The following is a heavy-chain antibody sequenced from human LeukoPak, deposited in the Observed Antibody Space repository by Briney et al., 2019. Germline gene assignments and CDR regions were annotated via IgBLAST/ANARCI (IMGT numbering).Heavy chain of an antibody. CDR2: INPKIGGT. CDR3: AGEIGPGSFLDN. CDR1: GYTFAGYY. Sequence: GASVKVSCKASGYTFAGYYMHWVRQAPGQGLEWMGWINPKIGGTNYAQKFQGRVTMTRDTTISTAYMELSRLRSDDTAVYYCAGEIGPGSFLDNWGQGTLVTVSS. V-gene: IGHV1-2*02. J-gene: IGHJ4*02. D-gene: IGHD2-21*01.